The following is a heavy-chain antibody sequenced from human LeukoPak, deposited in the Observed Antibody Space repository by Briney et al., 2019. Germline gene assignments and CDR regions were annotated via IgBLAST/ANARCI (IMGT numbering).Heavy chain of an antibody. CDR1: GYTLTELS. V-gene: IGHV1-24*01. Sequence: SVKVSCKVSGYTLTELSMHWVRQAPGKGLEWMGGFDPEDGEKIYAQMFQGRVTMTEDTSTDTAYMELSSLRSEDTAVYYCATCGDYRGDYWGQGTLVTVSS. CDR3: ATCGDYRGDY. J-gene: IGHJ4*02. D-gene: IGHD4-17*01. CDR2: FDPEDGEK.